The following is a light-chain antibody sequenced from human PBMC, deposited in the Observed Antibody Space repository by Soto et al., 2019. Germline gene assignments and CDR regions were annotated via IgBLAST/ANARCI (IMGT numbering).Light chain of an antibody. V-gene: IGKV3-20*01. CDR2: GAS. J-gene: IGKJ1*01. Sequence: EIQMTQSPSSLSASVGDRFTTTGRASQGISNYLAWYQQKPGQAPSLLIYGASNRATGIPDRFSGSGSGTDFTLTISRLEPEDFAVYYCQQYGSSGTFGQGTKVEIK. CDR3: QQYGSSGT. CDR1: QGISNY.